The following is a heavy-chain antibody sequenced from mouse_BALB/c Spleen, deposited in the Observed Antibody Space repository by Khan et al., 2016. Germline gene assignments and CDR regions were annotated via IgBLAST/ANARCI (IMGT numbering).Heavy chain of an antibody. CDR3: ARDLDY. V-gene: IGHV1-7*01. CDR1: GYTFTTYW. Sequence: QVQLQQSGPELSKPGASVRMSCRASGYTFTTYWMHWVKQRPGQGLEWIGYINPTTYYTEYNQKFKDKASLTADKSSSTAYMRLRSLTSEDSAIYYGARDLDYWGPGTTVTVSS. CDR2: INPTTYYT. J-gene: IGHJ2*01.